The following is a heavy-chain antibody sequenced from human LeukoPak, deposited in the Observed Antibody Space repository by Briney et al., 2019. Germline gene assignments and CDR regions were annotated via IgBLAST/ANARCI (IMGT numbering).Heavy chain of an antibody. CDR1: GGTFSSYA. Sequence: GASVKVSCKASGGTFSSYAISWVRQAPGQGLEWMGGIIPIFGTANYAQKFQGRVTITADESTSTAYMELSSLRSEDTAEYYCARDHYDSSGCANWGQGTLVTVSS. V-gene: IGHV1-69*13. CDR3: ARDHYDSSGCAN. CDR2: IIPIFGTA. D-gene: IGHD3-22*01. J-gene: IGHJ4*02.